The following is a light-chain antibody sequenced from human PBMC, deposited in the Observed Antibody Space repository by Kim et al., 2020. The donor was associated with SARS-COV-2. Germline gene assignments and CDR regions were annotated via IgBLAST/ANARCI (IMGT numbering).Light chain of an antibody. V-gene: IGLV1-44*01. J-gene: IGLJ3*02. CDR3: AAWDDSLTGWV. CDR2: NNN. CDR1: SSNIGSHT. Sequence: QSGLTQPPSASGTPGQRVTISCSGSSSNIGSHTINWYQQLPGTAPKLLIYNNNQRPSGVPDRFSGSKSGTSASLAISGLQSEDEADYSCAAWDDSLTGWVFGGGTQLTVL.